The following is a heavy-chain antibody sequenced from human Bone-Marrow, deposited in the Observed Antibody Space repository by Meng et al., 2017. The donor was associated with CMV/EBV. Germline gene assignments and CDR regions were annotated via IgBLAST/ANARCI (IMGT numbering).Heavy chain of an antibody. CDR2: VTNTDHT. D-gene: IGHD1-1*01. Sequence: LSFGTSGFTFTDHFMIWSRLAPGKGLEWISCVTNTDHTYYAASVKGRFTISRDNSKNSLYLQMTSLRAEDTAVYYCVRDGGWKFDYWGQGTLVTVSS. CDR1: GFTFTDHF. CDR3: VRDGGWKFDY. V-gene: IGHV3-11*04. J-gene: IGHJ4*02.